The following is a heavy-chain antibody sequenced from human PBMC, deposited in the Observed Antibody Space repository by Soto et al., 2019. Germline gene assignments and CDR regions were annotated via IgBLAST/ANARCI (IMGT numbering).Heavy chain of an antibody. Sequence: QVQLVQSGAEVKKPGASVKVSWKASGYTFTSYAMHWVRQAPGQRLEWMGWINAGNGNTKYSQKFQGRVTITRDTSASTAYMELSSLRSEDTAVYYCARGYSGSYWGDYWGQGTLVTVSS. CDR3: ARGYSGSYWGDY. J-gene: IGHJ4*02. D-gene: IGHD1-26*01. V-gene: IGHV1-3*01. CDR1: GYTFTSYA. CDR2: INAGNGNT.